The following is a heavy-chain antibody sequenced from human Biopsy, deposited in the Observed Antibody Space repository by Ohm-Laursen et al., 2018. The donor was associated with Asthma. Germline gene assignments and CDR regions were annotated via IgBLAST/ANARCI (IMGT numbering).Heavy chain of an antibody. Sequence: SLKLSCAASGFAVSRDHMFWVRQAPGKGLEWVTVIYSGGTSHTADSVRGRFTISRDYSKNTLYLQMHSLRAEDTAVYYCARGDSSNWSHYYFDYWGQGTLVTVSS. CDR3: ARGDSSNWSHYYFDY. CDR2: IYSGGTS. D-gene: IGHD3-22*01. CDR1: GFAVSRDH. J-gene: IGHJ4*02. V-gene: IGHV3-53*01.